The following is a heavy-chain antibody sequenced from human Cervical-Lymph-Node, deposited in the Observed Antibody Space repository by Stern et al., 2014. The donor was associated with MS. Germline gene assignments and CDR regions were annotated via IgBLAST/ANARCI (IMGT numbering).Heavy chain of an antibody. CDR3: ARTVSAWNGDLMGAAPSGYYYGMDV. V-gene: IGHV1-69*06. CDR1: GGSFSRNA. CDR2: IIPVLLTP. J-gene: IGHJ6*02. Sequence: VQLEESGAEVKKPGSSVKVSCMASGGSFSRNAISWVRQAPGQGLEWVGGIIPVLLTPKSAQKFQGSVIITADRSTSTVYMELTSLRSEDTAVYYCARTVSAWNGDLMGAAPSGYYYGMDVWGQGTTVTVSS. D-gene: IGHD1-1*01.